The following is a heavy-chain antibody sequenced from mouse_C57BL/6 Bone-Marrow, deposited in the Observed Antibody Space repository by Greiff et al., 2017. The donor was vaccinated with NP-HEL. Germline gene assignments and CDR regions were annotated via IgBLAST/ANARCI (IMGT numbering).Heavy chain of an antibody. CDR3: ARDRHYSNFYWYFDV. D-gene: IGHD2-5*01. Sequence: EVKLVESGGGLVKPGGSLKLSCAASGFTFSSYAMSWVRQTPEKRLEWVATISDGGSYTYYPDNVKGRFTISRDNAKNNLYLQMSHLKSEDTAMYYCARDRHYSNFYWYFDVWGTGTTVTVSS. CDR1: GFTFSSYA. J-gene: IGHJ1*03. V-gene: IGHV5-4*01. CDR2: ISDGGSYT.